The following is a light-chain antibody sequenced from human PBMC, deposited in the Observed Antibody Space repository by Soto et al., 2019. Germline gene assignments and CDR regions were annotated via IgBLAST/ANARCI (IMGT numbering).Light chain of an antibody. CDR1: QSVSSSY. Sequence: EVVLTQSPGSLSLSPGERATLSCRASQSVSSSYLSWYQQKPGQAPRLLVFGASNSATAIPDRFSGSGSGTDFTLTISRLEPEDSAVYYCHQFAGWTFGQGTKVEIK. CDR3: HQFAGWT. J-gene: IGKJ1*01. V-gene: IGKV3-20*01. CDR2: GAS.